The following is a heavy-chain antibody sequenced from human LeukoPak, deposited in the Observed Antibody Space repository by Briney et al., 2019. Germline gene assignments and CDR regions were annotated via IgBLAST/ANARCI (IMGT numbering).Heavy chain of an antibody. CDR2: ISYDGSNK. CDR3: AREAITMVRAAYWYFDL. Sequence: GGSLRLSCAASGFTFSSYGMHWVRQAPGKGLEWVAVISYDGSNKYYADSVKGRFTISRDNSKNTLYLQMNSLRAEDTAVYYCAREAITMVRAAYWYFDLWGRGTLVTVSS. D-gene: IGHD3-10*01. CDR1: GFTFSSYG. J-gene: IGHJ2*01. V-gene: IGHV3-30*03.